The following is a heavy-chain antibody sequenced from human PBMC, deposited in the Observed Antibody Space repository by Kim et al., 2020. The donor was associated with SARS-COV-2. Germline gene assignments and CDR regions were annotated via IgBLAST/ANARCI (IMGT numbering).Heavy chain of an antibody. J-gene: IGHJ5*02. D-gene: IGHD6-13*01. V-gene: IGHV1-2*02. CDR3: AREWSSSRSWFDP. Sequence: ASVKVSCKASGYTFTGYYMHWVRQAPGQGLEWMGWINPNSGGTNYAQKFQGRVTMTRDTSISTAYMELSRLRSDDTAVYYRAREWSSSRSWFDPWGQGTLVTVSS. CDR1: GYTFTGYY. CDR2: INPNSGGT.